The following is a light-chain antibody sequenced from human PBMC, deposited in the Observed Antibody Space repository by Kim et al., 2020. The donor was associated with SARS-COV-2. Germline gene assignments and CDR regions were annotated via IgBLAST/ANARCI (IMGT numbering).Light chain of an antibody. CDR1: NIERRT. Sequence: SYELTQPLSVSVALGQTARITCGGSNIERRTVNWYQQKPGQAPFLVIYRDRTRPSGIPERFSGSNSGNTATLTISSAQVADEADYYCQVWDSGVIFGGGTQRTV. CDR3: QVWDSGVI. CDR2: RDR. J-gene: IGLJ2*01. V-gene: IGLV3-9*01.